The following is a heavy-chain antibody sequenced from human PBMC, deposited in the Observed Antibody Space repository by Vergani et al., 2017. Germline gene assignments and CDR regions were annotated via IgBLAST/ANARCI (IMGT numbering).Heavy chain of an antibody. D-gene: IGHD6-13*01. V-gene: IGHV1-18*01. CDR1: GYTFTSYG. CDR3: AGVGIAAAKPEQTPHYYGMDV. CDR2: ISAYNGNT. Sequence: QVQLVQSGAEVKKPGASVKVSCKASGYTFTSYGISWVRQAPGQGLEWMGWISAYNGNTNYAQKLQGRVTMTTDTSTSTAYMELRSLRSDDTAVYYCAGVGIAAAKPEQTPHYYGMDVWGQGTTVTVSS. J-gene: IGHJ6*02.